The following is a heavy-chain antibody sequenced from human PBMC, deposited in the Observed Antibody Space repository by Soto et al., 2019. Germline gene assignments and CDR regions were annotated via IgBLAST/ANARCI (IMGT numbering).Heavy chain of an antibody. Sequence: PSETLSLTCTVSGGSISSYYWSWIRQPPGKGLEWIGYIYYSGSTNYNPSLKSRVTISVDTSKNQFSLKLSSVTAADTAVYYCARDGWAVAGHYYYGMDVWGQGATVTVSS. CDR3: ARDGWAVAGHYYYGMDV. V-gene: IGHV4-59*01. D-gene: IGHD6-19*01. CDR2: IYYSGST. CDR1: GGSISSYY. J-gene: IGHJ6*02.